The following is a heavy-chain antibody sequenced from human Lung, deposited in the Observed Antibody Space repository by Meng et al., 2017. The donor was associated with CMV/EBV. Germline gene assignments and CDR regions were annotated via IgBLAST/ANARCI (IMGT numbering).Heavy chain of an antibody. V-gene: IGHV4-4*02. D-gene: IGHD6-19*01. J-gene: IGHJ4*02. CDR2: IYHSGST. CDR1: GGSISSSNW. Sequence: QVQLQESGPGLVKPSGTLSLTCAVSGGSISSSNWWSWVRQPPGKGLEWIGEIYHSGSTNYNPSLKSRVTISVDKSKNQSSLKLSSVTAADTAVYYCASFPPPGKQWLVTDYWGQGTLVTVSS. CDR3: ASFPPPGKQWLVTDY.